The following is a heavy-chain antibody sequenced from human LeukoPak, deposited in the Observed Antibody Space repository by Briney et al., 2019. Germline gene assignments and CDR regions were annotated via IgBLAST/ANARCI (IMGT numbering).Heavy chain of an antibody. V-gene: IGHV4-4*09. CDR1: AASISNYY. J-gene: IGHJ5*02. CDR2: ISTSGSP. D-gene: IGHD2-2*02. CDR3: ARTNIVVVPAAIWSWFDP. Sequence: SETLSLTCAVSAASISNYYCSWIRQAPGKGLEWIGYISTSGSPNYDPSLKSRVTISVDTSKNQFSLKLSSVTAADTAVYYCARTNIVVVPAAIWSWFDPWGQGTLVTVSS.